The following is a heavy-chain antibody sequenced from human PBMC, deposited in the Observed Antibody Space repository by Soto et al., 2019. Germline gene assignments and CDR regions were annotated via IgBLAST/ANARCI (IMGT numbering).Heavy chain of an antibody. V-gene: IGHV4-39*01. J-gene: IGHJ4*02. CDR3: EILEGLATISYHFDY. Sequence: PLEPPFLTCSFFGYSINISNDYWGLIRQPPGKGLEWIGSIYYRGNTYYNPSLKFRVTMSPDKSTSQFPLSLNSVPAADLSVYFCEILEGLATISYHFDYWGQGTLVTVSS. CDR1: GYSINISNDY. CDR2: IYYRGNT. D-gene: IGHD3-9*01.